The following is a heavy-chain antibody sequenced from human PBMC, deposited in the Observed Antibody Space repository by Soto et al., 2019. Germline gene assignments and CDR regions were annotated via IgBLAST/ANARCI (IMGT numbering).Heavy chain of an antibody. Sequence: QVQLQESGPRLVSPSQTLSLTCTVSGGSISSAAYCWSWIRQSPDKGLEWIGHIYDGGTTYSSPSLKGXXTXSXXTSETPFSLKLSSVSAADTAVYYCARGPSGDKIDYWGQGIQVTVSS. V-gene: IGHV4-30-4*01. J-gene: IGHJ4*02. CDR3: ARGPSGDKIDY. CDR1: GGSISSAAYC. CDR2: IYDGGTT. D-gene: IGHD7-27*01.